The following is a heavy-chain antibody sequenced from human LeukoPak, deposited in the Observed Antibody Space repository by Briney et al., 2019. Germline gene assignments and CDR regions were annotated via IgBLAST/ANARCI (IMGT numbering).Heavy chain of an antibody. V-gene: IGHV3-23*01. Sequence: GGSLSLSCAACGFTFRTYAMSWVRQAPGKGLEWVSSIRSSGESTYYADSVKGRFTISRDNSRNTVFLQMKSLTAEDTAVYYCAKEVRESAWFYFDYWGQGTLATVSS. D-gene: IGHD3-10*01. CDR1: GFTFRTYA. CDR3: AKEVRESAWFYFDY. CDR2: IRSSGEST. J-gene: IGHJ4*02.